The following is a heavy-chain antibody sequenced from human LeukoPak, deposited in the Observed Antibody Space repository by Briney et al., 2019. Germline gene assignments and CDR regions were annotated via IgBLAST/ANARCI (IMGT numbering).Heavy chain of an antibody. CDR3: ARKLYYYDSSAAGWFDP. V-gene: IGHV3-7*01. J-gene: IGHJ5*02. CDR2: IKQDGSEK. CDR1: GFPFSEYW. Sequence: PGGSLRLSCAASGFPFSEYWMTWVRQAPGKGLEWVANIKQDGSEKYYVDSVKGRFTISRDNAKNSLYLQMNSLRAEDTAVYHCARKLYYYDSSAAGWFDPWGQGTLVTVSS. D-gene: IGHD3-22*01.